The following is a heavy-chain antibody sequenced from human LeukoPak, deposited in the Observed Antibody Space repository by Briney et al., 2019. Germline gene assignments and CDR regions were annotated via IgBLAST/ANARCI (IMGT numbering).Heavy chain of an antibody. V-gene: IGHV4-39*01. Sequence: SETLSLTCTVSGGSISSSSYYWGWIRQPPGKGLEWIGTVYYSGSTYYNPSLKSRVTISVDTSKNQFSLKLSSVTAADTAVYYCARHRYCSSTSCYYYYYYGMDVWGQGTTVTVSS. D-gene: IGHD2-2*01. CDR2: VYYSGST. J-gene: IGHJ6*02. CDR1: GGSISSSSYY. CDR3: ARHRYCSSTSCYYYYYYGMDV.